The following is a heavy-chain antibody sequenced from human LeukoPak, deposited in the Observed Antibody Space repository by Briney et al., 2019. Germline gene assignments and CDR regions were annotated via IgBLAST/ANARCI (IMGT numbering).Heavy chain of an antibody. CDR2: IYYSGST. V-gene: IGHV4-39*01. D-gene: IGHD6-19*01. J-gene: IGHJ4*02. CDR3: AKHRMWLVGLDY. CDR1: GGSISSSSYY. Sequence: SETLSLTCTVSGGSISSSSYYWGWIRQPPGKGLEWIGSIYYSGSTYYNPSLKSRVTISVDTSKNQFSLELNSVTAADTAIYYCAKHRMWLVGLDYWGQGTLVTVSS.